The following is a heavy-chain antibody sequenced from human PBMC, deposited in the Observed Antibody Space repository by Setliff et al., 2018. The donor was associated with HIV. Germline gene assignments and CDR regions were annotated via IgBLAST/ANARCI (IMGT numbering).Heavy chain of an antibody. V-gene: IGHV4-34*01. CDR2: INYSGKT. J-gene: IGHJ4*02. CDR3: ARATYGSRAGTGLYFDS. Sequence: SETPSLTCGISGGSFSGFYWAWIRQPPGKGLEWIGEINYSGKTNKNPSLKSRVTISADTSRTQFSLNLISVTAADTAVYYCARATYGSRAGTGLYFDSWGQGALVTVSS. D-gene: IGHD6-6*01. CDR1: GGSFSGFY.